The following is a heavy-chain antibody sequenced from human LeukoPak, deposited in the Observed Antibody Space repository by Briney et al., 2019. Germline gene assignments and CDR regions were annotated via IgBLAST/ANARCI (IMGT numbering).Heavy chain of an antibody. CDR2: INPNSGGA. V-gene: IGHV1-2*02. D-gene: IGHD1-26*01. CDR3: ARVPPSIVGAIDY. J-gene: IGHJ4*02. CDR1: GYTFTCYY. Sequence: ASVKVSCKASGYTFTCYYMHWVRQAPGQGLEWMGWINPNSGGANYAQKFQGRVTMTRDTSISTAYMELSRLRSDDTAVYYCARVPPSIVGAIDYWGQGTLVTVSS.